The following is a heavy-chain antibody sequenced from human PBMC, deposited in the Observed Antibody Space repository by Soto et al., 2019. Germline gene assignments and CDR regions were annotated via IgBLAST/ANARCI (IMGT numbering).Heavy chain of an antibody. D-gene: IGHD3-16*01. V-gene: IGHV5-51*01. CDR3: VRPNFGALTYFDF. CDR2: IFPGDSDT. J-gene: IGHJ4*02. Sequence: PGESLKISCKAVGYTFTNYWIGGVRQTPGKGLEWMGIIFPGDSDTRYNPSFEGQVTVSADESISTAYLQWNTLKASDTAMYYCVRPNFGALTYFDFWGKGTPVTVSS. CDR1: GYTFTNYW.